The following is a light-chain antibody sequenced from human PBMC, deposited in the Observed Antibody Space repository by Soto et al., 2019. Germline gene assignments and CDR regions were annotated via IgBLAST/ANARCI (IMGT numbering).Light chain of an antibody. Sequence: DFQMTQSPSTLSASVGDRVTITCRASQNIRSRLAWFQQKPGKAPKLLIYDASSLESGVPSRFSGSGSGTEFTLAISSLQPEDSATYYCLQDINYPWTFGQGTKVDIK. CDR2: DAS. CDR3: LQDINYPWT. J-gene: IGKJ1*01. V-gene: IGKV1-5*01. CDR1: QNIRSR.